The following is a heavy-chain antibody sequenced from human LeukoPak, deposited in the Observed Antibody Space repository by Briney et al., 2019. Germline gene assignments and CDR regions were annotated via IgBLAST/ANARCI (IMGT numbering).Heavy chain of an antibody. CDR3: ARDPSITMVREAYNWFDP. J-gene: IGHJ5*02. CDR2: INPNSGGT. CDR1: GYTFTGYY. D-gene: IGHD3-10*01. Sequence: AASVKVSCKASGYTFTGYYMHWVRQAPGQGLEWMGRINPNSGGTNYAQKFQGRVTMTRDTSISTAYMELSRLRSDDTAVYYCARDPSITMVREAYNWFDPWGQGTLVTVSS. V-gene: IGHV1-2*06.